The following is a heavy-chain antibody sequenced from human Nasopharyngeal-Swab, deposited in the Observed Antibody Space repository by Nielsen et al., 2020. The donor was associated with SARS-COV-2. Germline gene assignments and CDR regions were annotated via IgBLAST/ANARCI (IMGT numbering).Heavy chain of an antibody. J-gene: IGHJ4*02. CDR3: AKDPRSNDYGDYFDY. CDR1: GFTFSSYA. Sequence: GVSLRLSCAASGFTFSSYAMSWVRQAPGKGLEWVSAISGSGGSTYYADSVKGRFTISRDNSKNTLYLQMNSLRAEDTAVYYCAKDPRSNDYGDYFDYWGQGTLVTVSS. V-gene: IGHV3-23*01. CDR2: ISGSGGST. D-gene: IGHD4-17*01.